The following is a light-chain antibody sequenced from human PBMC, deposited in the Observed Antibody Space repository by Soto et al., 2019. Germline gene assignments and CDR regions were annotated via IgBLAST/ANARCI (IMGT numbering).Light chain of an antibody. CDR2: KAS. CDR1: QNINTW. Sequence: EIQMTQSTSTVSASVGDRVTITCRASQNINTWLAWYQQKPGKAPKLLILKASSLESGVPSRFRGSGSGTECPLTISSLQPDELATYYCQQYKNYFWAFGQGTRVEIK. CDR3: QQYKNYFWA. J-gene: IGKJ1*01. V-gene: IGKV1-5*03.